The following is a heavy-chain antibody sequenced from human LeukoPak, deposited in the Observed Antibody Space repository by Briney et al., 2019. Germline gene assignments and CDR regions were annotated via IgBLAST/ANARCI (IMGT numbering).Heavy chain of an antibody. Sequence: GESLKISCKGSGYSFTSYRIGWVRQMPGKGLEWMGIIYPGDSDTRYSPSFQGQVTISADKSISTAYLQWSSLKASDTAMYYCARQAIVVVPAAYNWFDPWGQGTLVTVSS. J-gene: IGHJ5*02. D-gene: IGHD2-2*01. CDR3: ARQAIVVVPAAYNWFDP. CDR2: IYPGDSDT. CDR1: GYSFTSYR. V-gene: IGHV5-51*01.